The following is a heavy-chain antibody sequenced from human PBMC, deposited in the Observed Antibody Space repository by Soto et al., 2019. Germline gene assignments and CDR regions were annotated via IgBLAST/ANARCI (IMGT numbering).Heavy chain of an antibody. V-gene: IGHV4-59*01. CDR3: ARRRGAYYFHD. D-gene: IGHD1-26*01. CDR2: IYYSRIT. Sequence: SETLPLPCTVSGGTISRDYWSWSRQPPVKGLEWIGYIYYSRITDYNPSLKSRVTISVDTSKSQFSLKLSSVTAADTAVYYCARRRGAYYFHDSGQGPLLTVS. CDR1: GGTISRDY. J-gene: IGHJ4*02.